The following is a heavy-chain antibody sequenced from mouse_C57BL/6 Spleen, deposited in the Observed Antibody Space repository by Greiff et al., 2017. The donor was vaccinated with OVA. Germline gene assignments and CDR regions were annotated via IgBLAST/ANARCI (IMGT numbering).Heavy chain of an antibody. D-gene: IGHD1-1*01. Sequence: EVMLVESGGGLVQPGGSLKLSCAASGFTFSDYYMYWVRQTPEKRLEWVAYISNGGGSTYYPDTVKGRFTISRDNAKNTLYLQMSRLKSEDTAMYYCARGPVVPYWYFDVWGTGTTVTVSS. CDR2: ISNGGGST. J-gene: IGHJ1*03. CDR1: GFTFSDYY. CDR3: ARGPVVPYWYFDV. V-gene: IGHV5-12*01.